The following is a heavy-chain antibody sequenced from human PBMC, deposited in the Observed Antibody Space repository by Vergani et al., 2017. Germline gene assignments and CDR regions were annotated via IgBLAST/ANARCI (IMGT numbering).Heavy chain of an antibody. J-gene: IGHJ4*02. Sequence: EVQLLESGGGLVQPGGSLRLSCAASGFTFSSYAMSWVRQAPGKGLEWVSAISGSGGSTYYADSVKGRFTISRDNSKNTLYLQMNSLRAEDTAVYYCAKDRVGIFCSSTSCYILDFSGDYWGQGTLVTVSS. D-gene: IGHD2-2*02. CDR1: GFTFSSYA. CDR3: AKDRVGIFCSSTSCYILDFSGDY. V-gene: IGHV3-23*01. CDR2: ISGSGGST.